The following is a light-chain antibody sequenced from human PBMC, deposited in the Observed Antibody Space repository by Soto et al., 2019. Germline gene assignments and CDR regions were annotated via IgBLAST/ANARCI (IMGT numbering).Light chain of an antibody. CDR3: HQYNNWPPYT. Sequence: EIVMTQSPATLSVFPGERATLSCRASQSISTNLAWYQLKPGQAPRLLIYGESARATGIPAKFSGSGSGTAFTLTISSLQSEDFAVYYCHQYNNWPPYTFGQGTKLEIK. CDR2: GES. CDR1: QSISTN. J-gene: IGKJ2*01. V-gene: IGKV3-15*01.